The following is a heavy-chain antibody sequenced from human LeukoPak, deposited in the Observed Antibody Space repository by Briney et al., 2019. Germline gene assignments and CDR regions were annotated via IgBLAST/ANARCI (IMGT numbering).Heavy chain of an antibody. V-gene: IGHV3-15*01. CDR1: GFTFNNAW. J-gene: IGHJ3*02. CDR3: TTGDYGGNSAAFDI. D-gene: IGHD4-23*01. CDR2: IRSKTDGGTT. Sequence: GGSLRLSCAASGFTFNNAWVAWVRQAPGEGLQWIGRIRSKTDGGTTDYAAPVQGRFTISRDDSKNTLYLQMNSLKTEDTAVYYCTTGDYGGNSAAFDIWGQGTMVTVSS.